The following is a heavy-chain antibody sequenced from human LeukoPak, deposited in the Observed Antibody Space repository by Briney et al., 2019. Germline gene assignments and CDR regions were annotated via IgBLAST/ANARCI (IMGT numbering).Heavy chain of an antibody. J-gene: IGHJ3*02. V-gene: IGHV3-9*01. CDR2: ISWNSGSI. CDR1: GFTFDDYA. D-gene: IGHD6-6*01. Sequence: GGSLRLSCAASGFTFDDYAMPWVRQAPGKGLEWVSGISWNSGSIGYADSVKGRFTISRDNAKNSLYLQMNSLRAEDTALYYCVKSIAARLRAFDIWGQGTMVTVSS. CDR3: VKSIAARLRAFDI.